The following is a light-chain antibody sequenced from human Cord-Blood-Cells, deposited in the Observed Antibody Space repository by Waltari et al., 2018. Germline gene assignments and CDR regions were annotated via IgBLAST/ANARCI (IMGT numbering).Light chain of an antibody. Sequence: QSALTPPASVSGSPGQSITISCTGTSSDVGSYNLVSWYQQHPGKAPKLMIYEGSKRPSGVSNRCSGSKSGNTASRTISGLQAEDEADYYCCSYAGSSYVFGTGTKVTFL. J-gene: IGLJ1*01. CDR1: SSDVGSYNL. CDR3: CSYAGSSYV. CDR2: EGS. V-gene: IGLV2-23*01.